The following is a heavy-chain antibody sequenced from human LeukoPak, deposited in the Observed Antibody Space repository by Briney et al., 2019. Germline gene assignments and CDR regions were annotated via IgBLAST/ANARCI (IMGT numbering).Heavy chain of an antibody. D-gene: IGHD3-22*01. J-gene: IGHJ3*02. CDR3: ARVAQVDSTMIVVATSLRPFDI. CDR1: GGSFSAYC. Sequence: PSETLSLTCAVCGGSFSAYCWSWIRQPPEKGLEWIGDIIHSGSTRYNPSLQSGLTISVDTSKNQFSLRLSSVTAADTAVYYCARVAQVDSTMIVVATSLRPFDIWGQGTMVTVSS. CDR2: IIHSGST. V-gene: IGHV4-34*12.